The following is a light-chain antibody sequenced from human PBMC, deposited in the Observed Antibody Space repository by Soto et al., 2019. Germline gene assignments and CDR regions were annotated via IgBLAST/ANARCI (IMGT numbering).Light chain of an antibody. J-gene: IGLJ1*01. CDR2: DAS. V-gene: IGLV2-14*01. Sequence: QSALTQPASVSGSPGLSITISSTGTSSDVGGYNYVSWYQQHPGKAPKLMIYDASNRPSGVSNRYSGSKSGNTASLTISGLQAEDEADYYCSSYTSSSTPFVFGTGTKLTVL. CDR1: SSDVGGYNY. CDR3: SSYTSSSTPFV.